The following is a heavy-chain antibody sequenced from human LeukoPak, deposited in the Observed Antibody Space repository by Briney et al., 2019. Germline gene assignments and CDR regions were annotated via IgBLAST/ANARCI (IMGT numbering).Heavy chain of an antibody. CDR3: ARGDHYGDYVFDY. D-gene: IGHD4-17*01. CDR2: IYYSGST. Sequence: SEALSLTCTVSGVSISSYYWSWIRQPPGKGLEWIGYIYYSGSTNYNPSLKSRVTISLDTSKNQFSLKLSSVTAADTAVYYCARGDHYGDYVFDYWGQGTLVTVSS. V-gene: IGHV4-59*08. CDR1: GVSISSYY. J-gene: IGHJ4*02.